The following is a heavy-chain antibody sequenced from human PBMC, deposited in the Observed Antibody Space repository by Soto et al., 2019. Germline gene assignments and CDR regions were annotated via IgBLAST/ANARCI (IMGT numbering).Heavy chain of an antibody. D-gene: IGHD2-15*01. CDR1: GGTFSSYA. J-gene: IGHJ5*02. V-gene: IGHV1-69*13. Sequence: GASVKVSCKASGGTFSSYAISWVRQAPGQGLEWMGGIIPIFGTANYAQKFQGRVTITADESTSTAYMELSSLRSEDTAVYYCARGGYCSGGSCYSYWFDPWGQGTLVTVSS. CDR3: ARGGYCSGGSCYSYWFDP. CDR2: IIPIFGTA.